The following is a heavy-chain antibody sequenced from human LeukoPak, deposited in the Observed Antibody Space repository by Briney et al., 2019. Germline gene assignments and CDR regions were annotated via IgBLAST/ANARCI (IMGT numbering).Heavy chain of an antibody. J-gene: IGHJ4*02. CDR3: AKSALGSVAAPKDY. CDR2: ISGSGGST. D-gene: IGHD6-19*01. V-gene: IGHV3-23*01. CDR1: GFTFSSYG. Sequence: GGTLRLSCAASGFTFSSYGMSWVRQAPGKGLEWVSAISGSGGSTYYADSVKGRFTISRDNSKNTLYLQMNSLRAEDTAVYYCAKSALGSVAAPKDYWGQGTLVIVSS.